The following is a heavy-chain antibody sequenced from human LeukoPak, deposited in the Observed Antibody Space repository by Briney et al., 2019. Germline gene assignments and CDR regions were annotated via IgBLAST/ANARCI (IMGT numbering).Heavy chain of an antibody. J-gene: IGHJ3*02. CDR3: ATDVPQLVLQHAFDI. CDR1: GYTLTELS. D-gene: IGHD6-13*01. CDR2: FDPEDGET. Sequence: ASVKVSCKVSGYTLTELSMHWVRQAPGKGLEWMGGFDPEDGETIYAQKFQGRVTMTEDTSTDTAYMELSSLRSEDTAVYYCATDVPQLVLQHAFDIWGQGTMVTVSS. V-gene: IGHV1-24*01.